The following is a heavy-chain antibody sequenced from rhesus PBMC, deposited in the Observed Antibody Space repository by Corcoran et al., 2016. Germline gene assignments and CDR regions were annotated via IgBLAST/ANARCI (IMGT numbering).Heavy chain of an antibody. J-gene: IGHJ4*01. CDR1: GFTFSDYS. CDR2: ISNGGGST. V-gene: IGHV3-59*01. D-gene: IGHD4-29*01. Sequence: EVQLVESGGGLAKPGGSRRLSCAASGFTFSDYSMHWVRQASGKWLEWVSRISNGGGSTWYADSVKGRFTISRENAKNTLYLQMDSLRAEDTAVYYCARADYGNYHDYWGQGVLVTVSS. CDR3: ARADYGNYHDY.